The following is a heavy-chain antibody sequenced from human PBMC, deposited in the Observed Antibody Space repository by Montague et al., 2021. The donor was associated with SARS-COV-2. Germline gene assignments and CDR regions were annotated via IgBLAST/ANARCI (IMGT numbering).Heavy chain of an antibody. CDR2: IYDSGSK. J-gene: IGHJ4*02. V-gene: IGHV4-59*02. CDR3: ARENTVTTFGGPYYIDS. D-gene: IGHD4-17*01. Sequence: SETLSLTCIVSGCSVRSYYRSCIRQPPGRGLVWIGYIYDSGSKNYNRSXXSRVTISVDTSKKQFSLMLSSVTAADTAVYYCARENTVTTFGGPYYIDSWGQGTLVAVSA. CDR1: GCSVRSYY.